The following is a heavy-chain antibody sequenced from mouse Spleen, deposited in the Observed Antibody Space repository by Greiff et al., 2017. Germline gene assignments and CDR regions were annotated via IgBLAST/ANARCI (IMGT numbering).Heavy chain of an antibody. V-gene: IGHV5-9*01. D-gene: IGHD2-3*01. Sequence: EVQGVESGGGLVKPGGSLKLSRAASGFTFSSYTMSWVRQTPEKRLEWVATISGGGGNTYYPDSVKGRFTISRDNAKNTLYLQMSSLRSEDTALYYCARQIYDGYGGFAYWGQGTLVTVSA. CDR1: GFTFSSYT. CDR2: ISGGGGNT. CDR3: ARQIYDGYGGFAY. J-gene: IGHJ3*01.